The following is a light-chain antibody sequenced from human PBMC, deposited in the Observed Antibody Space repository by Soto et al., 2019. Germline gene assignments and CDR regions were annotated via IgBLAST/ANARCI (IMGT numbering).Light chain of an antibody. CDR3: QQYGRSPFT. J-gene: IGKJ3*01. Sequence: ETMMTQAPDTLSVSLGERPTLSCRASQSLRSSLAWYQQKPGQAPRLLIYGASSRATGVPDRFSASGSGTDFTLTISRLEPEDFAVYYCQQYGRSPFTFGPGTKVDIK. V-gene: IGKV3-20*01. CDR1: QSLRSS. CDR2: GAS.